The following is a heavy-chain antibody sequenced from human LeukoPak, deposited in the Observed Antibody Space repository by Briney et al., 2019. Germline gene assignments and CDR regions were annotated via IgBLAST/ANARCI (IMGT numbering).Heavy chain of an antibody. V-gene: IGHV4-39*01. D-gene: IGHD1-26*01. CDR3: AIDSGGHRVVY. CDR2: IYNSGST. CDR1: GGSISSSSYY. Sequence: SETLSLTCTVSGGSISSSSYYWGWLREPPGKGLEWIGSIYNSGSTYYNPSLKSRVTISVDTSKNQFSLKLSSVTAADTAVYYCAIDSGGHRVVYWGQGTLVTVSS. J-gene: IGHJ4*02.